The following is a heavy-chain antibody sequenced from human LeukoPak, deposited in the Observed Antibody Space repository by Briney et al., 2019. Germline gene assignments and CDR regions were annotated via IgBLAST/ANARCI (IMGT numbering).Heavy chain of an antibody. V-gene: IGHV3-7*01. CDR1: GFTFSNAW. J-gene: IGHJ4*02. CDR3: ARDSTFDWSSFDY. Sequence: GGSLRLSCAASGFTFSNAWMSWVRQAPGKGLEWVANIKQDGSEKYYVDSVKGRFTISRDNAKNSLYLQMNSLRAEDTAVYYCARDSTFDWSSFDYWGQGTLVTVSS. CDR2: IKQDGSEK. D-gene: IGHD3-9*01.